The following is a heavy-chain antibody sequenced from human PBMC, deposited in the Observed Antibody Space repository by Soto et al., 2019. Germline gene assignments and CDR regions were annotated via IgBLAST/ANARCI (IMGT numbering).Heavy chain of an antibody. CDR3: ARVPSP. CDR1: GGSVSSGNYY. V-gene: IGHV4-61*01. J-gene: IGHJ5*02. CDR2: FYYTGSI. Sequence: SETLSLTCTVCGGSVSSGNYYWSWIRQPPGKGLEWIGYFYYTGSINYNPSLKSRVTISIDASKNQFSLKLTSVTAADTAVYYCARVPSPWGQGTLVTVSS.